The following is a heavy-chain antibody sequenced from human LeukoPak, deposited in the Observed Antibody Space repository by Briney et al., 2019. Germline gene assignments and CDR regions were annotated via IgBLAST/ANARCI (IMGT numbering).Heavy chain of an antibody. CDR3: ATDRIGYYDSSGLKF. CDR1: GYTLTELS. D-gene: IGHD3-22*01. Sequence: ASLKVSCKVSGYTLTELSMHWVRQAPGKGLEWMGGFDPEDGETIYAQKFQGRVTMTEDTSTDTAYMELSSLRSEDTAVYYCATDRIGYYDSSGLKFWGQGTLVTVSS. CDR2: FDPEDGET. V-gene: IGHV1-24*01. J-gene: IGHJ4*02.